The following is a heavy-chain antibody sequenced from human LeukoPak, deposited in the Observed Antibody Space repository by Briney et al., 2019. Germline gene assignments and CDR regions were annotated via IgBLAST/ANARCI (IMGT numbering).Heavy chain of an antibody. CDR2: INPNSGGT. V-gene: IGHV1-2*02. CDR1: GYTFTDYY. D-gene: IGHD5/OR15-5a*01. CDR3: ARDVVSDY. Sequence: ASVKVSCKASGYTFTDYYMHWVRQAPGQGLEWMGWINPNSGGTNYTQNFQGRVTMTRDTSISTAYMALSSLRSEDTAVYYCARDVVSDYWGQGTLVTVSS. J-gene: IGHJ4*02.